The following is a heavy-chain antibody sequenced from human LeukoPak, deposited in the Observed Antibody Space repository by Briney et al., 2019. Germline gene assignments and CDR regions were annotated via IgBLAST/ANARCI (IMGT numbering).Heavy chain of an antibody. Sequence: SVKVSCKASGGTFSSYAISWVRQAPGQGLEWMGRIIPIFGIANYAQKFQGRVTITADKSTSTAYMELSSLRSEDTAVYYCARDPSYDSSGYPHYYYYGMDVWGQGTTVTVSS. CDR2: IIPIFGIA. CDR3: ARDPSYDSSGYPHYYYYGMDV. CDR1: GGTFSSYA. J-gene: IGHJ6*02. V-gene: IGHV1-69*04. D-gene: IGHD3-22*01.